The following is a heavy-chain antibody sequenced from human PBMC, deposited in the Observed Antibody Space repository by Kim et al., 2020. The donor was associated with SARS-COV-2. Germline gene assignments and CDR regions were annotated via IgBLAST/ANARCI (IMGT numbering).Heavy chain of an antibody. CDR3: TRDQGGLLGDYLVGYYGMDV. CDR1: GFTFGDYA. J-gene: IGHJ6*02. D-gene: IGHD4-17*01. CDR2: IRSKAYGGTT. V-gene: IGHV3-49*04. Sequence: GGSLRLSCTASGFTFGDYAMSWVRQAPGKGLEWVGFIRSKAYGGTTEYAASVKGRFTISRDDSKSIAYLQMNSLKTEDTAVYYCTRDQGGLLGDYLVGYYGMDVWGQGTTVTVSS.